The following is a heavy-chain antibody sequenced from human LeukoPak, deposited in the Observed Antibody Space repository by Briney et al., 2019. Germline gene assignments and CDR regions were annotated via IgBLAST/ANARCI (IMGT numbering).Heavy chain of an antibody. J-gene: IGHJ5*02. CDR2: ITISGHTK. V-gene: IGHV3-48*03. CDR3: ARGDPHADL. CDR1: GLDPITYE. Sequence: GGSRRPSFAAPGLDPITYEMNGVRQAPGKGLEWIADITISGHTKNYADSVKGRFTISRDNAGTSLYLQMNSLRVEDTGVYYCARGDPHADLWGQGTLVTVSS.